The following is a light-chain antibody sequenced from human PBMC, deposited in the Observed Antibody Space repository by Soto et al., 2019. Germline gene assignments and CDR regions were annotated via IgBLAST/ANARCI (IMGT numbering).Light chain of an antibody. CDR3: GSKAGSNKHVV. V-gene: IGLV2-14*02. CDR1: SSDVGSYNL. J-gene: IGLJ2*01. Sequence: QSVLTQPASVSGSPGQSITISCTGTSSDVGSYNLVSWYQQHPGKAPKLLISEVTKRPSGVPDRFSGSKSGNTASLTVSGLQADDEADYYCGSKAGSNKHVVFGGGTKLTVL. CDR2: EVT.